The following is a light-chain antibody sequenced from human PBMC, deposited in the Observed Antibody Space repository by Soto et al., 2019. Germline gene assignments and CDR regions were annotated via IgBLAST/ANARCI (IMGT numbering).Light chain of an antibody. Sequence: DIQLTQPPSTVSGSVGERVPITSRTSQTISSWLALYQEKPGKAPNLLIYRASTLKSGVPSRFSGSGSETELTLTISSLQPDDFATYYWQQYNSYSEAFGQGTKVDIK. CDR1: QTISSW. CDR2: RAS. V-gene: IGKV1-5*03. CDR3: QQYNSYSEA. J-gene: IGKJ1*01.